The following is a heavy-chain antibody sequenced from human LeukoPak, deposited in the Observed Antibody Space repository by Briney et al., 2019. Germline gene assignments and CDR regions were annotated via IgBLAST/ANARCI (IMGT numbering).Heavy chain of an antibody. CDR1: GGSISSGGYY. J-gene: IGHJ3*02. D-gene: IGHD1-26*01. Sequence: SETLSLTCTVSGGSISSGGYYWSWIRQHPDKGLEWIGYIYYSGTTDYNPSLKSRIIISVDTSKTQFSLRLSSVTAADTAVYYCARGGNAFDIWGQGAMVTVSS. CDR3: ARGGNAFDI. V-gene: IGHV4-31*03. CDR2: IYYSGTT.